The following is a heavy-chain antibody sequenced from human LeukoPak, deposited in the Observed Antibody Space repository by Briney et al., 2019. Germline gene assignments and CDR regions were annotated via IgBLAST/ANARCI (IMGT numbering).Heavy chain of an antibody. D-gene: IGHD3-10*01. CDR2: IDPSDSYT. CDR1: GYSFTNYW. CDR3: ARSMFASGSYYSRDY. V-gene: IGHV5-10-1*01. Sequence: GESLKISCKGSGYSFTNYWISWVRPMPGKGLEWMGRIDPSDSYTNYSPSFQGHVTISADKSISTAYLQWSSLKASDTAMYYCARSMFASGSYYSRDYWGRGTLVTVSS. J-gene: IGHJ4*02.